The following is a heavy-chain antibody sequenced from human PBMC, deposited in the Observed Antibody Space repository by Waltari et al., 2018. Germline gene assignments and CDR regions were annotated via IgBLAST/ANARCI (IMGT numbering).Heavy chain of an antibody. V-gene: IGHV4-34*01. CDR2: INHSGST. CDR1: GGSFSGYY. CDR3: ARGRGYSVVVRGVDTGFCWFDP. Sequence: QVQLQQWGAGLLSPSETLSLTCAVYGGSFSGYYWTWLRQPPGKGLEGIGEINHSGSTNYNPSLKSRVTISIDTPRNQFSLKLSSVTAADTAVYYCARGRGYSVVVRGVDTGFCWFDPWGQGTLVTVSS. D-gene: IGHD3-10*01. J-gene: IGHJ5*02.